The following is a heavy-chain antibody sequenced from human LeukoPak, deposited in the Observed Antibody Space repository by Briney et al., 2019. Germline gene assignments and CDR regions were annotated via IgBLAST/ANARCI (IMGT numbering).Heavy chain of an antibody. V-gene: IGHV1-69*10. CDR3: ARVDTAMVRSHYYYGMDV. CDR1: GGTFSSYA. J-gene: IGHJ6*02. CDR2: IIPILGIA. D-gene: IGHD5-18*01. Sequence: ASVKVSCKASGGTFSSYAISWVRQAPGQGLEWMGGIIPILGIANYAQKFQGRVTITADKSTSTAYMELSSLRSEDTAVYYCARVDTAMVRSHYYYGMDVWGQGTTVTVSS.